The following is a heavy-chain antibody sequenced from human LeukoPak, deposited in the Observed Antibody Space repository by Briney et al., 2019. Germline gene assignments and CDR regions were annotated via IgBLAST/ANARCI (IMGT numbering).Heavy chain of an antibody. J-gene: IGHJ4*02. V-gene: IGHV3-30*18. D-gene: IGHD6-13*01. CDR2: IATDGRDK. CDR3: AKDSKVAAAGYFFDS. Sequence: GGSLRLSCAASGFTFSNYGMHWVRQAPGKGLEWVAVIATDGRDKKYADSVKGRFTVSRDNSKNTLYLEMNSLRPEDTAVYHCAKDSKVAAAGYFFDSWGQGTLVTVSS. CDR1: GFTFSNYG.